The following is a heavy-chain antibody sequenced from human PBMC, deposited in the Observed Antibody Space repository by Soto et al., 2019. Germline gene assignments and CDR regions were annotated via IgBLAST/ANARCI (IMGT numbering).Heavy chain of an antibody. CDR2: IYYSGNT. D-gene: IGHD3-3*02. Sequence: SETLSLTCTVSGGSISSGGYYWSWFRQHPEKGLEWMGYIYYSGNTYYNPSLKSQVTIFVDTSKEQFSLQLNSVTAADTAVYYCARVRDGIYPDYWGQGTQVTVSS. CDR3: ARVRDGIYPDY. CDR1: GGSISSGGYY. J-gene: IGHJ4*02. V-gene: IGHV4-31*01.